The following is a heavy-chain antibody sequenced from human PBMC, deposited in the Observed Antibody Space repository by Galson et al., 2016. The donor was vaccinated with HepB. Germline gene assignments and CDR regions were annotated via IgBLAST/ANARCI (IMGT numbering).Heavy chain of an antibody. V-gene: IGHV4-59*01. J-gene: IGHJ6*03. Sequence: TLSLTCTVSGGSMSGYHWTWIRQTPGKGLAWIGYIHSRGSTDYNPSLRSRVTISLDTSQNQFSLRLTSVTAADTAVYYCATSSRHYYYYMDVWGKGTTVTVSS. D-gene: IGHD3-10*01. CDR1: GGSMSGYH. CDR3: ATSSRHYYYYMDV. CDR2: IHSRGST.